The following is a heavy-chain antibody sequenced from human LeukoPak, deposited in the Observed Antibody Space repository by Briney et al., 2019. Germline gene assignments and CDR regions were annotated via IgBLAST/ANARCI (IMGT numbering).Heavy chain of an antibody. Sequence: LPGGSLRPSCAASGFTFSSYEMNWVRQAPGKGLEWVSYISSSGSTIYYADSVKGRFTISRDNAKNSLYPQMNSLRAEDTAVYYCARDPLGYDILTGYTPRYFDYWGQGTLVTVSS. CDR1: GFTFSSYE. D-gene: IGHD3-9*01. V-gene: IGHV3-48*03. J-gene: IGHJ4*02. CDR2: ISSSGSTI. CDR3: ARDPLGYDILTGYTPRYFDY.